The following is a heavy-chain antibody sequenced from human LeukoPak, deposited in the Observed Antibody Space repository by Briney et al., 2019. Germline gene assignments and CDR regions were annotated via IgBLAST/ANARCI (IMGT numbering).Heavy chain of an antibody. CDR1: GGSFSGYY. CDR3: ARENGQQLVYYYLDY. V-gene: IGHV4-34*01. CDR2: INHSGST. Sequence: SETLSLTCAVYGGSFSGYYWSWIRQPPGKGLEWIGEINHSGSTNYNPSLKSRVTISVDTSKNQFSLKLSSVTAADTAVYYCARENGQQLVYYYLDYWGQGTLVTVSS. J-gene: IGHJ4*02. D-gene: IGHD6-13*01.